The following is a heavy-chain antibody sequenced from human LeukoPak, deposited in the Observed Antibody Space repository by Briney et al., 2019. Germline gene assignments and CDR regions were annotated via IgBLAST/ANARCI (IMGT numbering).Heavy chain of an antibody. D-gene: IGHD3-10*01. V-gene: IGHV3-48*03. CDR2: ISSSGSTI. Sequence: GGSLRLSCAASGFTFSSYEMNWVRQAPGKGLEWVSYISSSGSTIYYADSVKGRFTISRDNAKNSLYLQMNSLRAEDTAVYYCARVFGSGSSDYWGQGTLVTVSS. J-gene: IGHJ4*02. CDR3: ARVFGSGSSDY. CDR1: GFTFSSYE.